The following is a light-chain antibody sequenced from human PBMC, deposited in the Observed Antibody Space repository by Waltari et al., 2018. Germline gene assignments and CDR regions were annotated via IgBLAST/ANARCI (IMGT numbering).Light chain of an antibody. CDR1: TSDLGGHNY. Sequence: QSALTQPASVSGSPGQSITISCSGTTSDLGGHNYVSWYQQPPGKAPKLIIYDVTSRPSGVSNRFSGSKSGNTASLTISGLQAEDEADYYCCSFTSSSTWVFGGGTKLTVL. CDR3: CSFTSSSTWV. V-gene: IGLV2-14*01. J-gene: IGLJ3*02. CDR2: DVT.